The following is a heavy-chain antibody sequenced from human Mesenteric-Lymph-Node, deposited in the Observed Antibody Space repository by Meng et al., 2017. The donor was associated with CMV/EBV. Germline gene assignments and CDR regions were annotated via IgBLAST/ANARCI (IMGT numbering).Heavy chain of an antibody. CDR3: ARDIRQQLVRGDIYGMDV. CDR2: IYYSGST. D-gene: IGHD6-13*01. Sequence: SETLSLTCTVSGGSISSYYWSWIRQPPGKGLEWIGYIYYSGSTNYNPSLKSRVTISVDTSKNQFSLKLSSVTAADTAVYYCARDIRQQLVRGDIYGMDVWGQGTTVTVSS. V-gene: IGHV4-59*01. J-gene: IGHJ6*02. CDR1: GGSISSYY.